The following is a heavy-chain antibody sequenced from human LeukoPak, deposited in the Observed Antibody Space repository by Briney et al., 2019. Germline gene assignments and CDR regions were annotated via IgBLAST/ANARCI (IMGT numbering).Heavy chain of an antibody. V-gene: IGHV1-69-2*01. J-gene: IGHJ4*02. CDR1: GYTFTDYY. D-gene: IGHD3-3*01. CDR3: VFQRSDDFWSGYYRY. CDR2: VDPEDGET. Sequence: ASVKISCRASGYTFTDYYMHWVQQAPGKGLEWMGRVDPEDGETIYAEKFQGRVTITADTSTDTNYMELRSLRSEDTALDFCVFQRSDDFWSGYYRYWGQGTLVTVSS.